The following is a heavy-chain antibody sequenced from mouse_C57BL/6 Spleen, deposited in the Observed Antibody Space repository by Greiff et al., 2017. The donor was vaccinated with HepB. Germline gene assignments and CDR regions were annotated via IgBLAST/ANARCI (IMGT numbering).Heavy chain of an antibody. CDR3: AKGRNYYGSDYYAMDY. J-gene: IGHJ4*01. CDR2: IWRGGST. CDR1: GFSLTSYG. D-gene: IGHD1-1*01. V-gene: IGHV2-5*01. Sequence: QVQLQQSGPGLVQPSQSLSITCTVSGFSLTSYGVHWVRQSPGKGLEWLGVIWRGGSTDYNAAFMSRLSIIKDNSKSQVFFKMNSLQADDTAIYYCAKGRNYYGSDYYAMDYWGQGTSVTVSS.